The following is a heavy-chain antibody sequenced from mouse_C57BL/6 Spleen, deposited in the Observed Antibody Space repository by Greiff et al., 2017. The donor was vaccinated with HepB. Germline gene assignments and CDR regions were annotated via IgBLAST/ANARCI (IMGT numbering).Heavy chain of an antibody. D-gene: IGHD3-2*02. J-gene: IGHJ3*01. CDR3: ARGSGSFAY. CDR1: GFTFSDYY. CDR2: INYDGSST. Sequence: EVQLVESEGGLVQPGSSMKLSCTASGFTFSDYYMAWVRQVPEKGLEWVANINYDGSSTYYLDSLKSRFIISRDNAKNNLYLQMSSLKSEDTATYYCARGSGSFAYWGQGTLVTVSA. V-gene: IGHV5-16*01.